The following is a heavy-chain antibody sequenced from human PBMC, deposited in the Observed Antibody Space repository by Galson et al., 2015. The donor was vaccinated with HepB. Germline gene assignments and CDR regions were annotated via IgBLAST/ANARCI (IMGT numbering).Heavy chain of an antibody. CDR1: GYTFTSYY. D-gene: IGHD6-13*01. V-gene: IGHV1-46*01. J-gene: IGHJ6*02. CDR2: INPSGGST. CDR3: ARDTLSGSSWYSYYYYGMDV. Sequence: SVKVSCKASGYTFTSYYMHWVRQAPGQGLEWMGIINPSGGSTSYAQKFQGRVTMTRDTSTSTVYMELSSLRSEDTAVYYCARDTLSGSSWYSYYYYGMDVWGQGTTVTVSS.